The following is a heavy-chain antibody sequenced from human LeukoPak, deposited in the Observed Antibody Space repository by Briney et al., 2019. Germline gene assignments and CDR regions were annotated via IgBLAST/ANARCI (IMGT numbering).Heavy chain of an antibody. J-gene: IGHJ4*02. V-gene: IGHV3-30*03. D-gene: IGHD3-10*01. Sequence: GGSLRLSCAASGFTFSSYGMHWVRQAPGKGLEWVAVISYDGSNKYYADSVRGRFTISRDNSKNTLYLQMNSLRAEDTAVYYCARDMSSRLLWFGELLLNYWGQGTLVTVSS. CDR2: ISYDGSNK. CDR3: ARDMSSRLLWFGELLLNY. CDR1: GFTFSSYG.